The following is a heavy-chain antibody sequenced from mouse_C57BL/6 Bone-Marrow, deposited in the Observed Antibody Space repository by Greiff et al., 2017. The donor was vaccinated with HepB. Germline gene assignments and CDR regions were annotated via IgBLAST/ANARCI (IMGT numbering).Heavy chain of an antibody. J-gene: IGHJ1*03. Sequence: QVQLQQSGAELVKPGASVKLSCKASGYTFTSYWMHWVKQRPGQGLEWIGMIHPNSGSTNYNEKFKSKATLTVDKSSSPAYMQLSSLTSEDSAVYYCASVTYYGSPWYFDVWGTGTTVTVSA. CDR3: ASVTYYGSPWYFDV. CDR1: GYTFTSYW. V-gene: IGHV1-64*01. CDR2: IHPNSGST. D-gene: IGHD1-1*01.